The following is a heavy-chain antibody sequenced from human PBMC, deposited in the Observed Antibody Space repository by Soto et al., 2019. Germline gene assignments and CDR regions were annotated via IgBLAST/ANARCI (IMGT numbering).Heavy chain of an antibody. J-gene: IGHJ6*02. D-gene: IGHD1-7*01. CDR3: ARDRTDNWNYPNLYFYYGMDV. CDR2: ISSSISYI. CDR1: GFTFSSYS. V-gene: IGHV3-21*01. Sequence: GGSLRLSCAASGFTFSSYSMNWVRQAPGKGLEWVSSISSSISYIYYADSVKGRFTISRDNAKNSLYLQMNSLRAEDTAVYYCARDRTDNWNYPNLYFYYGMDVWGQGTTATVSS.